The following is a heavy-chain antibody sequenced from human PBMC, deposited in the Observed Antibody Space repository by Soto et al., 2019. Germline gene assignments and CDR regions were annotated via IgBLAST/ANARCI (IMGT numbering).Heavy chain of an antibody. Sequence: LSLTCTVSGGSISSYYWSWIRQPPGKGLEWIGYIYYSGSTNYNPSLKSRVTISVDTSKNQFSLKLSSVTAADTAVYYCARAPRGNYGYPSYFDYWDQGTLVTVSS. CDR1: GGSISSYY. D-gene: IGHD3-10*01. V-gene: IGHV4-59*01. CDR3: ARAPRGNYGYPSYFDY. J-gene: IGHJ4*02. CDR2: IYYSGST.